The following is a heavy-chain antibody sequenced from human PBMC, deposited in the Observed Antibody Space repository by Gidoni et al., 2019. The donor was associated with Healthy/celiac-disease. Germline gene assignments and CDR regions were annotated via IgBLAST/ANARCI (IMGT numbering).Heavy chain of an antibody. CDR3: ARGGPPDLSGVQWYFDL. CDR1: GGPFNSYA. D-gene: IGHD3-10*01. Sequence: QVQLVQSGAEVKKPGSSVKVSCEASGGPFNSYASSWVRQAPGQGLEWMGGIIPIFGTANYAQKFQGRVTITADESTSTAYMELSSLRSEDTAVYYCARGGPPDLSGVQWYFDLWGRGTLVTVSS. CDR2: IIPIFGTA. V-gene: IGHV1-69*01. J-gene: IGHJ2*01.